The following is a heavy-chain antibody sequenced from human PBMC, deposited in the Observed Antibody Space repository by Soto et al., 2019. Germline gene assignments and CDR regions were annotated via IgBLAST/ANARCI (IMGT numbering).Heavy chain of an antibody. CDR1: GGSISSGDYY. CDR2: IYYSGST. V-gene: IGHV4-30-4*01. D-gene: IGHD3-3*01. CDR3: ASRAYYDFWSGEKLVDY. J-gene: IGHJ4*02. Sequence: SETLSLTCTVSGGSISSGDYYWSWIRQPPGKGLEWIGYIYYSGSTYYNPSLKSRVTISVDTSKNQFSLKLSSVTAADTAVYYCASRAYYDFWSGEKLVDYWGQGTLVTVSS.